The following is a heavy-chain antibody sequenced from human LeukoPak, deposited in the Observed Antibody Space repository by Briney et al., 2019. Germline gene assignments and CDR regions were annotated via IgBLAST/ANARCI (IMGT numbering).Heavy chain of an antibody. V-gene: IGHV3-30*02. D-gene: IGHD3-22*01. Sequence: GGSLRLSCAASGFTFSSYGMHWVRQAPGKGLEWVAFIRYDGSNKYYADSVKGRFTISRDNSKNTLYLQMNSLRVEDTAVYYCARDSSGADYYDSSGFDYWGQGILVTVSS. CDR2: IRYDGSNK. CDR3: ARDSSGADYYDSSGFDY. J-gene: IGHJ4*02. CDR1: GFTFSSYG.